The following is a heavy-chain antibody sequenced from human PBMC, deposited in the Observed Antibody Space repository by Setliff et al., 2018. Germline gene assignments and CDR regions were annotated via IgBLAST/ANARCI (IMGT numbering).Heavy chain of an antibody. CDR1: GFSISSGYY. D-gene: IGHD6-6*01. J-gene: IGHJ4*02. CDR2: IHHSGKA. CDR3: ARGRNVAARLLDS. V-gene: IGHV4-38-2*01. Sequence: SETLSLTCAVSGFSISSGYYWGWIRQPPGKGLEWIVNIHHSGKAYYNPSLKSRVTMSVDTSKNHVSLKLSSVTAADTAVYYCARGRNVAARLLDSWGQGARVTVSS.